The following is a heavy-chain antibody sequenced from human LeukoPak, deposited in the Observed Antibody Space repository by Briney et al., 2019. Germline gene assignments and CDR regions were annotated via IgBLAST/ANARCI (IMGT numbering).Heavy chain of an antibody. Sequence: GGSLRLSCAASGFTFSSSAMSWVRQAPGKGLEWVAFIKGDGSAKKYVDSVKGRFTISRDNAKNSLFLQMNSLRAEDTAVYYCARDRGWIQHDIWGQGTMVTVSS. D-gene: IGHD5-18*01. V-gene: IGHV3-7*01. CDR3: ARDRGWIQHDI. J-gene: IGHJ3*02. CDR1: GFTFSSSA. CDR2: IKGDGSAK.